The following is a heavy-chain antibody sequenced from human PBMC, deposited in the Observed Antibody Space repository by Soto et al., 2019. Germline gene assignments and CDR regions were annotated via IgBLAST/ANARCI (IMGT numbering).Heavy chain of an antibody. Sequence: SETLSLTCTVSGGSISSYYWSWIRQPPGKGLEWIGYIYYSGSTNYNPSLKSRVTISVDTSKNQFSLKLSSVTAADTAVYYCARGRYYYFWSGYPDSDYYYYYYMDVWGKGTTVTVSS. D-gene: IGHD3-3*01. CDR3: ARGRYYYFWSGYPDSDYYYYYYMDV. V-gene: IGHV4-59*01. CDR2: IYYSGST. CDR1: GGSISSYY. J-gene: IGHJ6*03.